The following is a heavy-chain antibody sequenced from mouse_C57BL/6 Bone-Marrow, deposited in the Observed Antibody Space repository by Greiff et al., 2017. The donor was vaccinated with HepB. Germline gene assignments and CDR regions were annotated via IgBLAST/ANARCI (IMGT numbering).Heavy chain of an antibody. CDR2: ILPGSGST. Sequence: QVQLQQSGAELMKPGASVKLSCKASGYTFTGYWIEWVKQRPGHGLEWIGEILPGSGSTNYNEKFKGKATFTADTTSNTAYMQLSSLTTEDSAVYYCAERWAINAVVAHFDVWGTGTTVTVSS. CDR3: AERWAINAVVAHFDV. V-gene: IGHV1-9*01. D-gene: IGHD1-1*01. CDR1: GYTFTGYW. J-gene: IGHJ1*03.